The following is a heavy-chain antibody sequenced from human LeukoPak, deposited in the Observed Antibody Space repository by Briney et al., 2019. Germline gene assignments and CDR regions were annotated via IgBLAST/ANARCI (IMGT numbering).Heavy chain of an antibody. V-gene: IGHV4-59*01. CDR2: ISYSGST. CDR1: GGSISSYY. CDR3: ARAYYDNVWGTYRWFDP. Sequence: PSETLSLTCTVSGGSISSYYWSWSRQPPGRGPEWIGYISYSGSTNYNPSLKSRVTISLDMSKTQVSLKLSSVTAADTAVYYCARAYYDNVWGTYRWFDPWGQGTLLAVSS. D-gene: IGHD3-16*01. J-gene: IGHJ5*02.